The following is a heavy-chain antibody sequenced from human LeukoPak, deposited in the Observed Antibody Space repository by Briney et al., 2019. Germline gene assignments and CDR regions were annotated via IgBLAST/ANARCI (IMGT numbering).Heavy chain of an antibody. J-gene: IGHJ3*02. D-gene: IGHD5-12*01. V-gene: IGHV3-30-3*01. CDR1: GFTFSLYT. CDR2: ISYDGNDK. Sequence: GGSLRLSCAVSGFTFSLYTMHWVRQASGKGLEWVAMISYDGNDKSYTDSVRGQFTISRDDSKNTLYLQMNSLRAEDTAVYYCARMAMMSSGAFDIWGQGTMVTVSS. CDR3: ARMAMMSSGAFDI.